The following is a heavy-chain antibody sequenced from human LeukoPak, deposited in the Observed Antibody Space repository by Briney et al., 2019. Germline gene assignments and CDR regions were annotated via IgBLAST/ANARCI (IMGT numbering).Heavy chain of an antibody. V-gene: IGHV3-48*01. CDR3: AREAGQWLANPDY. CDR1: GFIFSQYS. CDR2: IRSSSET. Sequence: PGGSLRLSCAASGFIFSQYSMNWVRQAPGKGLEWVSHIRSSSETFYADSVKGRFTISRDNARNSLYLQMNNLRGEDTAIYYCAREAGQWLANPDYWGQGTLVTVSS. J-gene: IGHJ4*02. D-gene: IGHD6-19*01.